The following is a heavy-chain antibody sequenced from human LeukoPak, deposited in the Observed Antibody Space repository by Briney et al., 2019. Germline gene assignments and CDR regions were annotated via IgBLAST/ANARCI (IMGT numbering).Heavy chain of an antibody. D-gene: IGHD3-10*01. CDR2: IYPGDSDT. V-gene: IGHV5-51*01. Sequence: GESLKISCETSGYTFTDYWIGWVRQVPGKGLEWMGIIYPGDSDTRYSPSFQGQVTISADKSISTAYLQWSSLKASDTAMYYCARLLWFGEFPFDYWGQGTLVTVSS. CDR3: ARLLWFGEFPFDY. CDR1: GYTFTDYW. J-gene: IGHJ4*02.